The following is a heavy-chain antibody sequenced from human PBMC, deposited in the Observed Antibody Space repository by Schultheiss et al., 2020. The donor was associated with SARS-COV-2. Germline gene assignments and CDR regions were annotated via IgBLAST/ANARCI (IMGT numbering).Heavy chain of an antibody. CDR1: GFTFSNYA. J-gene: IGHJ4*02. D-gene: IGHD3-22*01. V-gene: IGHV3-30*18. Sequence: GGSLRLSCEASGFTFSNYAIHWVRQAPGKGLEWVAVISYDGSNKYYADSVKGRFTISRDNSKNTLYLQMNSLRAEDTAVYYCAKKNGEWLLLSWGQGTLVTVSS. CDR3: AKKNGEWLLLS. CDR2: ISYDGSNK.